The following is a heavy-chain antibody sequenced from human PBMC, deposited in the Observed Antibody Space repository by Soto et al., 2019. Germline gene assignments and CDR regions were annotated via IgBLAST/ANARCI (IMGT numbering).Heavy chain of an antibody. CDR3: ARQRTSVVTQAYFDX. D-gene: IGHD2-21*02. CDR1: GDSINNRSYY. Sequence: PSDTLSLTCTVTGDSINNRSYYWSWIRQPPGKGLEWIGSIYYSGSTYNNPSLKSRVSMSVDTSKNQFSLKLRSVTAADTALYYCARQRTSVVTQAYFDXWGQGSLVTV. CDR2: IYYSGST. V-gene: IGHV4-39*01. J-gene: IGHJ4*02.